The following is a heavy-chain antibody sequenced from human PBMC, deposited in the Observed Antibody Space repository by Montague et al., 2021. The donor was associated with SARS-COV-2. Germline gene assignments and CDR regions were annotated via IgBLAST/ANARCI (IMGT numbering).Heavy chain of an antibody. CDR2: VYYSGNT. CDR1: GGSISNSNYY. J-gene: IGHJ4*02. D-gene: IGHD2-21*02. CDR3: ARRCPCGAYCHASY. Sequence: SETLSLTCTVSGGSISNSNYYWGWLRQPPGKGLEWIGGVYYSGNTYHNPSLKSRVSISVDTSKNQLSLKVMSVTAADTAVYYCARRCPCGAYCHASYWGQGTLVTVSS. V-gene: IGHV4-39*01.